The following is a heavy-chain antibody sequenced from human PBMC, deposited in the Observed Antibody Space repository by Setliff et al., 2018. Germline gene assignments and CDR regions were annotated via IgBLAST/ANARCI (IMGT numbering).Heavy chain of an antibody. CDR3: ARGKSVTASNWFDP. J-gene: IGHJ5*02. Sequence: TLSLTCTVSGGSISSGSYYWSWIRQPAGKGLEWIGHIYTSGSTNYNPSLKSRVTISVDTSKNQFSLKLSSVTAADTAVYYCARGKSVTASNWFDPWGQGTLVTVSS. CDR1: GGSISSGSYY. V-gene: IGHV4-61*09. D-gene: IGHD5-18*01. CDR2: IYTSGST.